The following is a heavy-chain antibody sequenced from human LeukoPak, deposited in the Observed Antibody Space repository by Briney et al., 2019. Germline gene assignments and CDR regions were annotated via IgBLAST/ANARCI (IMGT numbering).Heavy chain of an antibody. CDR2: ISGSGGST. J-gene: IGHJ4*02. CDR3: AKKSSSSWPTFDY. CDR1: GFTFSNYA. Sequence: PGGSLRLSCAASGFTFSNYAMSWVRQAPGKGLEWVSAISGSGGSTYHADSVQGWFTISRDNSKNTLYLQMNSLRAEDTAVYYCAKKSSSSWPTFDYWGQGTLVTVSS. V-gene: IGHV3-23*01. D-gene: IGHD6-13*01.